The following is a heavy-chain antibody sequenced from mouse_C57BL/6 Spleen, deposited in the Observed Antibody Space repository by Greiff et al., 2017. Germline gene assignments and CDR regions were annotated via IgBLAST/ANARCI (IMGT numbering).Heavy chain of an antibody. CDR2: INPGSGGT. CDR3: ARGRGYYDYDGGYAMDY. CDR1: GYAFTNYL. Sequence: QVHVKQSGAELVRPGTSVKVSCKASGYAFTNYLIEWVKQRPGQGLEWIGVINPGSGGTNYNEKFKGKATLTADKASSTAYMQLSSLTSEDSAVYFCARGRGYYDYDGGYAMDYWGQGTSVTVSS. D-gene: IGHD2-4*01. J-gene: IGHJ4*01. V-gene: IGHV1-54*01.